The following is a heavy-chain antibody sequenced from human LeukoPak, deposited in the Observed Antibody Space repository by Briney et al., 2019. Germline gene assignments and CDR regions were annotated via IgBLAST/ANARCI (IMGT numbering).Heavy chain of an antibody. CDR3: VKEGF. V-gene: IGHV1-8*03. J-gene: IGHJ4*02. CDR2: MNPNSGNT. Sequence: ASVKVSCKASGDTFTTYDINWVRQATGQGLEWMGWMNPNSGNTGYAQKFQGRVTITTNTSISTAYMELTSLRSEDTAVYYCVKEGFWGRGTLVTVSS. CDR1: GDTFTTYD.